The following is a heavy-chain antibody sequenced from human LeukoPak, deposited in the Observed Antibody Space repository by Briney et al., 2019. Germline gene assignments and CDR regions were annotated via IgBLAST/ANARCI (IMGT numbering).Heavy chain of an antibody. Sequence: GASVTLSCKATGYTFTGYYMHWVRQAPGQGLEWMGWINPNSGGRNYAQQFQGRVTMTRDTSISTAYMVLRRLRSDATAVYYCETGSGIGGYYMDVWGKGTTVTISS. CDR2: INPNSGGR. CDR3: ETGSGIGGYYMDV. CDR1: GYTFTGYY. D-gene: IGHD3-10*01. V-gene: IGHV1-2*02. J-gene: IGHJ6*03.